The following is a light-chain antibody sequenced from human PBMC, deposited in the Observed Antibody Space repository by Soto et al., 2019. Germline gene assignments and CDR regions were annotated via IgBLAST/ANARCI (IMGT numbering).Light chain of an antibody. V-gene: IGLV1-44*01. CDR2: GNN. CDR3: AAWDGSLNNVL. Sequence: QSVLTQPPSASGTPGQRVTISCSGSGSSIGTNTVNWYRQLPGTAPKLLIYGNNQRPSGVPDRFSGSKSGTSASLAISGLQFEDEAEYYCAAWDGSLNNVLFGGGTQLTVL. J-gene: IGLJ2*01. CDR1: GSSIGTNT.